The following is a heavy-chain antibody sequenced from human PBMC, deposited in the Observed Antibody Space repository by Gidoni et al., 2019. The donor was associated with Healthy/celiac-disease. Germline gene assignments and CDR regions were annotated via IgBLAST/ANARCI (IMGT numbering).Heavy chain of an antibody. CDR3: ARDELVMRELSRGGAFDI. CDR1: GFTFSRYW. CDR2: IKQDGREK. V-gene: IGHV3-7*03. Sequence: EVQLVESGGGLVQPGGSLRLSCAASGFTFSRYWMSWVRQAPGKGLEWVANIKQDGREKYYVDSVKGRFTISRDNAKNSLYLQMNSLRAEDTAVYYCARDELVMRELSRGGAFDIWGQGTMVTVSS. J-gene: IGHJ3*02. D-gene: IGHD1-26*01.